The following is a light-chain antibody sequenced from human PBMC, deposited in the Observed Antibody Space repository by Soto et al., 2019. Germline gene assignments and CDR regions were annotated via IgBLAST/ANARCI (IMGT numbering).Light chain of an antibody. V-gene: IGKV3-20*01. CDR1: QSVSSNY. CDR3: QQYGSSPRT. Sequence: EIVLTQSPGTLSLSPGERGTLSCRASQSVSSNYLAWYQQKPGQAPRLLIYDASSRATGIPDRFSGSGSGTDFTLTISRLEPEDFVVYYCQQYGSSPRTFGQGTKVEIK. J-gene: IGKJ1*01. CDR2: DAS.